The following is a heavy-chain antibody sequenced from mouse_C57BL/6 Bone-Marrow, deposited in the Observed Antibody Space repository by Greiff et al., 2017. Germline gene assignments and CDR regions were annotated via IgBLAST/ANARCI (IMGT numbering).Heavy chain of an antibody. V-gene: IGHV1-54*01. Sequence: QVQLKESGAELVRPGTSVKVSCKASGYAFTNYLIEWVKQRPGQGLEWIGVINPGSGGTNYNEKFKGKATLTADKSSSTAYMQLSSLTSEDSAVYFCAIRSRSDYWGQGTTLTVSS. CDR1: GYAFTNYL. CDR3: AIRSRSDY. J-gene: IGHJ2*01. CDR2: INPGSGGT.